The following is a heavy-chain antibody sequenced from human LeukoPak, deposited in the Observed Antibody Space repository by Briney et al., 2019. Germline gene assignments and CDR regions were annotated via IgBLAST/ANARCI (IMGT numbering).Heavy chain of an antibody. CDR1: AYTFTGYY. J-gene: IGHJ6*03. Sequence: ASVKVSCKASAYTFTGYYLHWARQAPGQGLEWMGWINPNSGGTNYAQKFQGRVTMTRDTSISTAYMELSRLRSDDTAVYYCARGFGELYYYYYYMDVWGKGTTVTVSS. V-gene: IGHV1-2*02. CDR2: INPNSGGT. CDR3: ARGFGELYYYYYYMDV. D-gene: IGHD3-10*01.